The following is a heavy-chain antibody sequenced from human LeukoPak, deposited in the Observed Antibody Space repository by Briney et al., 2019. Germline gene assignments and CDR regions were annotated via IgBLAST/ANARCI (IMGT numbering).Heavy chain of an antibody. Sequence: GGSLRLSCAASGFTFSSYGMHWVRQAPGKGLEWVAFISYDGSNKYYADSVKGRFTISRDNSKNTLYLQMNSLRAEDTAVYYCARDTYGGNSYHYYGMDVWGQGTTVTVSS. J-gene: IGHJ6*02. CDR2: ISYDGSNK. V-gene: IGHV3-30*03. CDR3: ARDTYGGNSYHYYGMDV. D-gene: IGHD4-23*01. CDR1: GFTFSSYG.